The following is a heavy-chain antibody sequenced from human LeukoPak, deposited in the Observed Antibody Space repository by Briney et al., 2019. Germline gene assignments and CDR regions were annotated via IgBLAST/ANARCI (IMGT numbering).Heavy chain of an antibody. CDR1: GFTFSSYW. J-gene: IGHJ4*02. CDR2: ITGSGPYM. V-gene: IGHV3-21*06. Sequence: GGSLRLSCAASGFTFSSYWMSWVRLSPGKGLEWVSSITGSGPYMLYADSVKHRFTISRDNTKNLLYLEMNSLRAEDTAMYFCVRDVGAVRGEVYFDYWGQGTLVTVSS. D-gene: IGHD3-10*01. CDR3: VRDVGAVRGEVYFDY.